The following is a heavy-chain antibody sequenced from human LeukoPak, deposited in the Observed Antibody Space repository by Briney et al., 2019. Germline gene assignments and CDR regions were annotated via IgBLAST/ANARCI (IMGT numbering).Heavy chain of an antibody. CDR3: AKKIYGGGLAEKSFFDL. Sequence: PGGSLRLSCSASGIFFEHYDMSWVRQAPGKGLEGVAVISNGGVDTYADSVKGRFSISRDNSENTVSLQMNDLRGDDTAVYFCAKKIYGGGLAEKSFFDLWGQGSLVSVSS. D-gene: IGHD2/OR15-2a*01. CDR2: ISNGGVDT. V-gene: IGHV3-23*01. J-gene: IGHJ4*02. CDR1: GIFFEHYD.